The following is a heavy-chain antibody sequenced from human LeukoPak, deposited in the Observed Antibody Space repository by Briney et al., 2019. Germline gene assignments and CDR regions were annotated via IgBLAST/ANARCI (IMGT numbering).Heavy chain of an antibody. Sequence: SQTLSLTCAISGDSVSSKSAAWNWIRQSPSRGLEWLGRTYYRSKWYNDYAVSVKSRITINPDTSKNQFPLQLSSVTPEDTAVYFCARTTFTTFVNWFDPWGQGTLVTVSS. CDR1: GDSVSSKSAA. J-gene: IGHJ5*02. CDR2: TYYRSKWYN. CDR3: ARTTFTTFVNWFDP. V-gene: IGHV6-1*01. D-gene: IGHD1-1*01.